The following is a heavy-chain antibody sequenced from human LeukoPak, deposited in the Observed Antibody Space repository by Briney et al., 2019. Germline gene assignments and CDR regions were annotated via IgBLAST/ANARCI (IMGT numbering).Heavy chain of an antibody. J-gene: IGHJ4*02. V-gene: IGHV3-7*03. CDR1: GFTFSSYW. CDR2: IKQDGSEK. CDR3: AKDTFAHYYDSSGYLGPRAFYFDY. D-gene: IGHD3-22*01. Sequence: PGGSLRLSCAASGFTFSSYWMSWVRQAPGKGLEWVANIKQDGSEKYYVDSVKGRFTISRDNAKNSLYLQMNSLRAEDTAVYYCAKDTFAHYYDSSGYLGPRAFYFDYWGQGTLVTVSS.